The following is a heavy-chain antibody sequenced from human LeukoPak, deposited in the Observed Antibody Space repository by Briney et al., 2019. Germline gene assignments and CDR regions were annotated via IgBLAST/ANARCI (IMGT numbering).Heavy chain of an antibody. CDR3: ARASGWYIFDY. J-gene: IGHJ4*02. Sequence: GGSLRLSCAASGFTFSTYSMNWVRQAPGKGLEWVSSISSSSSYIYYADSVKGRFTISRDNAKNSLYLQMNSLRAEDTAVYYCARASGWYIFDYWGQGTLVTVSS. CDR1: GFTFSTYS. CDR2: ISSSSSYI. D-gene: IGHD6-19*01. V-gene: IGHV3-21*01.